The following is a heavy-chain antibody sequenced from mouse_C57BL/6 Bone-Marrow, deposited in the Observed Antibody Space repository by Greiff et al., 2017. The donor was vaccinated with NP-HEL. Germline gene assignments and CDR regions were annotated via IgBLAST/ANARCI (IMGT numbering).Heavy chain of an antibody. Sequence: EVKLMESGGGLVQPGGSLSLSCAASGFTFTDYYMSWVRQPPGKALEWLGFIRNKANGYTTEYSASVKGRFTISRDNSQSILYLQMNALRAEDSATYYCARSTGGDFDYWGQGTTLTVSS. CDR3: ARSTGGDFDY. J-gene: IGHJ2*01. CDR2: IRNKANGYTT. D-gene: IGHD4-1*02. V-gene: IGHV7-3*01. CDR1: GFTFTDYY.